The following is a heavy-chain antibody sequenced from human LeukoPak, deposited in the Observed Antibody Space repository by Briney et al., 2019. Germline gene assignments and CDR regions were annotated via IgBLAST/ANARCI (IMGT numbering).Heavy chain of an antibody. Sequence: AASVKVSCKASGYTFTGHYIHWVRQAPGQGLEWMGWTNPNNGGTSYAQKFQGRVSVTRDTSISTAYMEVSRLRSDDTALYYCARDRVPFYSSTFKDYYLQYGLDVWGQGTTVTVSS. CDR3: ARDRVPFYSSTFKDYYLQYGLDV. J-gene: IGHJ6*02. CDR2: TNPNNGGT. CDR1: GYTFTGHY. V-gene: IGHV1-2*02. D-gene: IGHD6-13*01.